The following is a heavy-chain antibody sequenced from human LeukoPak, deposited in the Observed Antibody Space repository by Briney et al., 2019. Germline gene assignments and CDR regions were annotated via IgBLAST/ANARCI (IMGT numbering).Heavy chain of an antibody. CDR2: IYHSGST. CDR3: ASDRIEVDAFDI. J-gene: IGHJ3*02. CDR1: AGSISSGYY. D-gene: IGHD2-15*01. V-gene: IGHV4-38-2*02. Sequence: PSETLSLTCTVSAGSISSGYYWGWIRQPPGKGLEWIGSIYHSGSTYYNPSLKSRVTISVDTSKNQFSLKLSSVTAADTAVYYCASDRIEVDAFDIWGQGTMVTVSS.